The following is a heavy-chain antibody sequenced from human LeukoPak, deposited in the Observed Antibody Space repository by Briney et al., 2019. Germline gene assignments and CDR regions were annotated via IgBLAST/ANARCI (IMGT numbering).Heavy chain of an antibody. Sequence: ASVKVSCKVSGYTLTELSMHWVRQAPGKGLEWMGGFDPEDGETIYAQKFQGRVTMTEDTSTDTAYMELSSLRSEDTAVYYCATVGYSYGWYYYMDVWGKGTTVTVSS. CDR3: ATVGYSYGWYYYMDV. V-gene: IGHV1-24*01. D-gene: IGHD5-18*01. J-gene: IGHJ6*03. CDR1: GYTLTELS. CDR2: FDPEDGET.